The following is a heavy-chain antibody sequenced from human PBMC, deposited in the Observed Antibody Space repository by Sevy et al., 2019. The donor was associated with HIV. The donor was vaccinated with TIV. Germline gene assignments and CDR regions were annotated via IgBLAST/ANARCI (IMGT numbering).Heavy chain of an antibody. CDR1: GFTFDDYA. Sequence: ALRLSCAASGFTFDDYAMHWVRQAQGKGLEWVSSITWNSNSIDYADSVRGRFTISRDNAKNALYLQMNSLRAEDTALYYCAKRATDYGSGTYYGVSLDFWGQGTLVTVSS. J-gene: IGHJ4*02. CDR3: AKRATDYGSGTYYGVSLDF. D-gene: IGHD3-10*01. V-gene: IGHV3-9*01. CDR2: ITWNSNSI.